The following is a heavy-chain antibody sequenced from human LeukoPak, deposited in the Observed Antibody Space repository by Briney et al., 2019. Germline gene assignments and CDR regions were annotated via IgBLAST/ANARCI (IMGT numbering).Heavy chain of an antibody. V-gene: IGHV1-18*01. CDR1: GYTFTSYG. CDR2: ISACNGNT. CDR3: ARGWNDCSTSSCYRGYDYYYGMDV. Sequence: GASVKVSCKASGYTFTSYGITWVRQAPGQGPEWMGWISACNGNTDYAQKLQGRVTMTTDTSTSTAYMELRSLRSGDTAVYYCARGWNDCSTSSCYRGYDYYYGMDVWGQGTTVAVSS. D-gene: IGHD2-2*01. J-gene: IGHJ6*02.